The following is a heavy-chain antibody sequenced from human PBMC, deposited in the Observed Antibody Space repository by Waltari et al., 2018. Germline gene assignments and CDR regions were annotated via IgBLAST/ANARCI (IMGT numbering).Heavy chain of an antibody. CDR2: ISSSGGPT. V-gene: IGHV3-48*03. D-gene: IGHD4-4*01. J-gene: IGHJ4*02. Sequence: EVMLVESGGGLVQPGGSLRLSCAASGFTFSSHDMSWVRQAPGKGLEWVSYISSSGGPTYYEDSVKGRFSISRDNAENSLYLQMNSLRAEDTAVYYCARGLENNYRFDYWGQGTLVTVSS. CDR1: GFTFSSHD. CDR3: ARGLENNYRFDY.